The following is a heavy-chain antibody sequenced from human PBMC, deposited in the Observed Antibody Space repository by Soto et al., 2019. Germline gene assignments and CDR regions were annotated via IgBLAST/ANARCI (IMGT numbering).Heavy chain of an antibody. CDR2: IYPDDSDT. D-gene: IGHD5-18*01. CDR3: ARRSGMVNFDY. J-gene: IGHJ4*02. Sequence: GESLKISCKGSGYSFINYWIGWVRQMPGKGLEWMGIIYPDDSDTRYSPSFQGQVTISADKSINTAYLQWSSLKASDTAMYYCARRSGMVNFDYWGQGTLVTDAS. V-gene: IGHV5-51*01. CDR1: GYSFINYW.